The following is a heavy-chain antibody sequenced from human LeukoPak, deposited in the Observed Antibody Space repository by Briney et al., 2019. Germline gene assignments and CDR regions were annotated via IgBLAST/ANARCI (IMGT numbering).Heavy chain of an antibody. Sequence: SETLSLTCTVSGGSISSYYWSWIRQPAGKGLEWIGRIYTSGSTNYNPSLKSRVTMSVDTSENQFSLKLSSVTAADTAVYYCAREQYYDSSGYYYNWFDPWGQGTLVTVSS. D-gene: IGHD3-22*01. CDR1: GGSISSYY. CDR2: IYTSGST. V-gene: IGHV4-4*07. J-gene: IGHJ5*02. CDR3: AREQYYDSSGYYYNWFDP.